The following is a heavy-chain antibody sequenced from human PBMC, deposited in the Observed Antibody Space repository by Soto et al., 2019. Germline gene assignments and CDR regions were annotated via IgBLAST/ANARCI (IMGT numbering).Heavy chain of an antibody. CDR2: IPGHGGYI. CDR3: ARHRGSGSYSNWAFEV. J-gene: IGHJ2*01. CDR1: GFPFSCCA. V-gene: IGHV3-23*01. D-gene: IGHD1-26*01. Sequence: EVQLLESGGGLVQPGGSLRLSCAASGFPFSCCAMSWVRQAPGKGMEWVSTIPGHGGYIHYTDSVKGRFITSRDNSINPVDLQMTRLSAEDTAVYYCARHRGSGSYSNWAFEVWGRGTLVTVSS.